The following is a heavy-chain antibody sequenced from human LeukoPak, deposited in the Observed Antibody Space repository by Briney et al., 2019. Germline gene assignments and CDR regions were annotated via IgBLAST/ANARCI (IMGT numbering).Heavy chain of an antibody. J-gene: IGHJ6*03. D-gene: IGHD5-12*01. V-gene: IGHV1-46*01. Sequence: GASVKVSCKASGYSFTSYYMHWVRQAPGQGLEWMGFINPSGSSAAYAQKFQGRVTITADKSTSTAYMELSSLRSDDTAVYYCASNSVHNVDIVATAYYYYYMDVWGKGTTVTVSS. CDR2: INPSGSSA. CDR1: GYSFTSYY. CDR3: ASNSVHNVDIVATAYYYYYMDV.